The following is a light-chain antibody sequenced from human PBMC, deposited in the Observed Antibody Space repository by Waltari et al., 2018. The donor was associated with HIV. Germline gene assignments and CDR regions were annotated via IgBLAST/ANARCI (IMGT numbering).Light chain of an antibody. CDR3: QVWDSSSDHWV. CDR2: DDY. CDR1: NIRSKS. V-gene: IGLV3-21*04. J-gene: IGLJ3*02. Sequence: SYVLTQPPSVSVAPLKTASIPCGGANIRSKSGHWYQQRPGQAPVLVIYDDYNRPSGIPERFSGSNSGNTATLTISRVEAGDEADYYCQVWDSSSDHWVFGGGTKLTVL.